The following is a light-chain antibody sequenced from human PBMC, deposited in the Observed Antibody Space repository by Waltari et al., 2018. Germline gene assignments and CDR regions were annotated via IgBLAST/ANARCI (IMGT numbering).Light chain of an antibody. CDR3: QKYEALPAT. CDR2: EAS. CDR1: QSISKY. J-gene: IGKJ1*01. Sequence: EIVLTQSPGTLSLSPGERATLSCRASQSISKYLVWYQQKPGQAPRLLIYEASIRATGIPDRFSGSGSGTDFSLIISRVEPEDFAVYYCQKYEALPATFGQGTKVEIK. V-gene: IGKV3-20*01.